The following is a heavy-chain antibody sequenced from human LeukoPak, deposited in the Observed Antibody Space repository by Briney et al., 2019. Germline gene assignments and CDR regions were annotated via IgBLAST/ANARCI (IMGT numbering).Heavy chain of an antibody. CDR1: GGSISSSN. CDR2: ISGSGGST. Sequence: PSGTLSLTCAVSGGSISSSNWWSWVRQPPGKGLEWVSAISGSGGSTYYADSVKGRFTISRDNSKNTLYLQMNSLRAEDTAVYYCARANYYDSSGYQRFDYWGQGTLVTVSS. CDR3: ARANYYDSSGYQRFDY. V-gene: IGHV3-23*01. D-gene: IGHD3-22*01. J-gene: IGHJ4*02.